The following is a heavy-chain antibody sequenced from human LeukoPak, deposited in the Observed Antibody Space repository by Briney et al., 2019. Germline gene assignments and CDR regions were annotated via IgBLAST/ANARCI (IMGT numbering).Heavy chain of an antibody. D-gene: IGHD3-16*02. CDR1: GYTFTGYY. CDR3: AWGRAITFGGVIVTFFDY. J-gene: IGHJ4*02. CDR2: INPNSGGT. V-gene: IGHV1-2*02. Sequence: GASVKVSCKASGYTFTGYYMHWVRQAPGQGLEWMGWINPNSGGTNYAQKFQGRVTMTRDTSISTAYMELSRLRSDDTAVYYCAWGRAITFGGVIVTFFDYWGQGTLVTVSS.